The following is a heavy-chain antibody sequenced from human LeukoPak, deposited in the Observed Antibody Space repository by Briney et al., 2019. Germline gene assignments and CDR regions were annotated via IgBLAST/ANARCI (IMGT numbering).Heavy chain of an antibody. V-gene: IGHV4-59*01. Sequence: RPSETLSLTCTVSGGSISSYHWSWIRQPPGKGLEWIGYIYYSGSTNYNPSLKSRVTISVDTSKNQFSLKLSSVTAADTAVYYCARGAIFGVDWGQGTLVTVSS. CDR3: ARGAIFGVD. D-gene: IGHD3-3*01. J-gene: IGHJ4*02. CDR2: IYYSGST. CDR1: GGSISSYH.